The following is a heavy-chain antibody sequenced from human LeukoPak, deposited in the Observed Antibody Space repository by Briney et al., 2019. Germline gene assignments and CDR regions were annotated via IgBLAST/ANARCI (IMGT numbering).Heavy chain of an antibody. D-gene: IGHD1/OR15-1a*01. CDR1: GGSISSGSYY. CDR3: AGGFVEHRLDY. V-gene: IGHV4-61*10. CDR2: IYHSGST. J-gene: IGHJ4*02. Sequence: SETLSLTCTVSGGSISSGSYYWSWIRQPAGKGLESIGYIYHSGSTYYNPSLKSRVTISVDRSKNQFSLKLSSVTAADTAVYYCAGGFVEHRLDYWGQGTLVTVSS.